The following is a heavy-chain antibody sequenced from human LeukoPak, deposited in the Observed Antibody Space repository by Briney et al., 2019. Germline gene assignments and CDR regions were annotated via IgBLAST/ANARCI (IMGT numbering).Heavy chain of an antibody. J-gene: IGHJ4*02. D-gene: IGHD5-12*01. Sequence: PGGSLRLSCAASGFTFSSYAMSWVRQAPGKGLEWVSAISGSGGSTYYADSVKGRFTISRDNSKNTLYLQMNSLRAEDTAVYYCAKSGHSGYDFGYYFDYWGQGTLVTVSS. V-gene: IGHV3-23*01. CDR1: GFTFSSYA. CDR2: ISGSGGST. CDR3: AKSGHSGYDFGYYFDY.